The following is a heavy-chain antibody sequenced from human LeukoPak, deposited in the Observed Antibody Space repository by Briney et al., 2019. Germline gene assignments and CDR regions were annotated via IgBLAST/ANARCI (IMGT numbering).Heavy chain of an antibody. CDR3: ARDSVLVPAATLDY. D-gene: IGHD2-2*01. Sequence: GSSVKVSCKASGGTFSSYTISWVRQAPGQGLEWMGRIIPILGIANYAQKFQGRVTITADKSTSTAYMELSSLRSEDTAVYYCARDSVLVPAATLDYWGQGTLVTVSS. V-gene: IGHV1-69*04. J-gene: IGHJ4*02. CDR1: GGTFSSYT. CDR2: IIPILGIA.